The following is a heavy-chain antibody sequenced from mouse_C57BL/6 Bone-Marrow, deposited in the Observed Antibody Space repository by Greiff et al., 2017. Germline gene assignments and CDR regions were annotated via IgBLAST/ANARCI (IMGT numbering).Heavy chain of an antibody. CDR3: ARRGNYEGYFDV. V-gene: IGHV5-2*03. J-gene: IGHJ1*03. CDR2: INSDGGST. D-gene: IGHD2-1*01. CDR1: EYEFPSHD. Sequence: DVKPVESGGGLVQPGESLKLSCESNEYEFPSHDMSWVRKTPEKRLELVAAINSDGGSTYYPDTMERRFIISRDNTKKTLYLQMSSLRSEDTALYYCARRGNYEGYFDVWGTGTTVTVSS.